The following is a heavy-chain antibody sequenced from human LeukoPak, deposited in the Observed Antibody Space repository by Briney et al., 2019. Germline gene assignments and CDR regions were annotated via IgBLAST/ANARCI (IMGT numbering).Heavy chain of an antibody. V-gene: IGHV3-53*05. CDR3: AKDREQWLGRVGYFDY. CDR2: IYSGGST. J-gene: IGHJ4*02. D-gene: IGHD6-19*01. CDR1: GFTVSSNY. Sequence: PGGSLRLSCAASGFTVSSNYMSWVLQAPGKGLEWVSVIYSGGSTYYADSVKGRFTISRDNSKNTLYLQMNSLRAEDTAVYYCAKDREQWLGRVGYFDYWGQGTLVTVSS.